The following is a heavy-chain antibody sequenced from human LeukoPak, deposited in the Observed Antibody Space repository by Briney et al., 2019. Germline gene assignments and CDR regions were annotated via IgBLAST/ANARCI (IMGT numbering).Heavy chain of an antibody. Sequence: PGGSLRLSCAASGFTFSSYDIHWVRQAPGKGLEWVALISYDGSNKYHADSVKGRFSISRDNSKNTLYLQMNRLRAGHTAVYYCAKENGFYGSGTFFDYWGQGALVTVSS. CDR2: ISYDGSNK. D-gene: IGHD3-10*01. J-gene: IGHJ4*02. V-gene: IGHV3-30*18. CDR3: AKENGFYGSGTFFDY. CDR1: GFTFSSYD.